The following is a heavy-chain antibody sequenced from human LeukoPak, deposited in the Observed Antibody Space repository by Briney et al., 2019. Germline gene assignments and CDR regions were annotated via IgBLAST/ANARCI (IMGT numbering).Heavy chain of an antibody. J-gene: IGHJ4*02. D-gene: IGHD5-24*01. V-gene: IGHV4-39*01. CDR3: VRQMAYLLVDH. CDR2: IYYLGDT. Sequence: SETLSLTCTVSGGSINSGAYYWGWIRQPPGKGLEWIGSIYYLGDTYYNPSLKSRVTVSIDMSKNQVSLILGSVTAADTAVYYCVRQMAYLLVDHWGQGTLVTVSS. CDR1: GGSINSGAYY.